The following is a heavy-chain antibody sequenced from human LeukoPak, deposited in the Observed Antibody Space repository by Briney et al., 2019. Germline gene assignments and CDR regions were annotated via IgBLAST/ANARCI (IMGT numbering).Heavy chain of an antibody. V-gene: IGHV3-21*05. CDR1: GFTFSSYE. J-gene: IGHJ5*02. CDR2: ISSSSSYI. Sequence: PGGSLRLSCAASGFTFSSYEMNWVRQAPGKGLEWVSYISSSSSYIYYADSVKGRFTISRDNAKKSLYLQMNSLRVEDTAVYYCARGSSNIAARNNWFDPWGQGTLVTVSS. CDR3: ARGSSNIAARNNWFDP. D-gene: IGHD6-6*01.